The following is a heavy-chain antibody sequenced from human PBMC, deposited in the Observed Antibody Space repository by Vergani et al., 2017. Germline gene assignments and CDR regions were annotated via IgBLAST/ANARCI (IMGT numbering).Heavy chain of an antibody. CDR3: ARWGNEKRLDS. CDR1: GFTFSSHG. D-gene: IGHD1-1*01. V-gene: IGHV3-33*01. CDR2: IWYDGSNK. Sequence: QVQLVESEGGVVQPGRSLTLSCVASGFTFSSHGMHWVRQAPGKGLEWVAVIWYDGSNKYHGDSVKGRFTISRDNSKNTLYLQMNSLRVEDTAVYYCARWGNEKRLDSWGQGTLVTVS. J-gene: IGHJ5*01.